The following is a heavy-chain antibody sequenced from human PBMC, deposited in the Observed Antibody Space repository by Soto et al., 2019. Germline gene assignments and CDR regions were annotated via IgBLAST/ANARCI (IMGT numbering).Heavy chain of an antibody. CDR1: GFTFSRYW. Sequence: EVHLVESGGGLVQPGGSLRLSCAASGFTFSRYWMSWVRQAPGKGLEWVANIKEDGSEKKNVDSVKGRFTISRDNAKNSLYLQMNSLRAEDTAVYYCARAYYDFLWGSYRFDYWGKGALVTVSS. CDR2: IKEDGSEK. V-gene: IGHV3-7*01. D-gene: IGHD3-16*02. CDR3: ARAYYDFLWGSYRFDY. J-gene: IGHJ4*02.